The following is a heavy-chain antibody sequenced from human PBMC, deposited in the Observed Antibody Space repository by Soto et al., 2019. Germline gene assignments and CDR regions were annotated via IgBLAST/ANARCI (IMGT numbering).Heavy chain of an antibody. D-gene: IGHD3-10*01. CDR2: ISYDGSNK. CDR3: AKDCVTMVRGVRVCYYYGMDV. J-gene: IGHJ6*02. CDR1: GFTFSSYG. Sequence: GGSLRLSCAASGFTFSSYGMHWVRQAPGKGLEWVAVISYDGSNKYYADSVKGRFTISRDNSKNTLYLQMNSLRAEDTAVYYCAKDCVTMVRGVRVCYYYGMDVWGQGTTVTVSS. V-gene: IGHV3-30*18.